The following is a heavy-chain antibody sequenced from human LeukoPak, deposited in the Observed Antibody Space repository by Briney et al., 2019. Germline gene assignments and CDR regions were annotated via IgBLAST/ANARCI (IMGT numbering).Heavy chain of an antibody. CDR1: GFTFSSYT. D-gene: IGHD6-25*01. CDR3: ARCAAGGSYYYYMDV. Sequence: GGSLRLSCAASGFTFSSYTMNWVRQPPGKGLEWVSNIGTSSTTIYYADSAKGRFTISRDNAKNSLYLQMNSLRADDTAVYYCARCAAGGSYYYYMDVWGKGTTVTVSS. J-gene: IGHJ6*03. CDR2: IGTSSTTI. V-gene: IGHV3-48*01.